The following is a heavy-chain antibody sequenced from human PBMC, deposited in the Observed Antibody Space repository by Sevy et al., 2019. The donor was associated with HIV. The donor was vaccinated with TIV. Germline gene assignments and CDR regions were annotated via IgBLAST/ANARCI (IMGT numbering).Heavy chain of an antibody. CDR3: ARRKDIVVVPAAIHYYYYGMDV. CDR2: IIPIFGTA. D-gene: IGHD2-2*01. J-gene: IGHJ6*02. Sequence: ASVKVSCKASGGTFSSYAISWVRQAPGQGLEWMGGIIPIFGTANYAQKFQGRVTITADESTSTAYMELSSLRSEDTAVYYCARRKDIVVVPAAIHYYYYGMDVWGQGTTVTVSS. CDR1: GGTFSSYA. V-gene: IGHV1-69*13.